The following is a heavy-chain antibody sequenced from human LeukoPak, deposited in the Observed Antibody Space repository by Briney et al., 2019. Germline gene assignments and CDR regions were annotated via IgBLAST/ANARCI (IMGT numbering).Heavy chain of an antibody. D-gene: IGHD3-10*01. J-gene: IGHJ4*02. CDR3: ARDRSYYGSGSYYNPS. V-gene: IGHV4-30-4*01. Sequence: SETLSLTCTVSGGSISSGDYYWSWIRQPPGKGLEWIGHIYYSGSTYYNGSLKSRVTMSIDTSKNQFSLKLSSVTAADTAVYYCARDRSYYGSGSYYNPSWGQGTLVTVSS. CDR2: IYYSGST. CDR1: GGSISSGDYY.